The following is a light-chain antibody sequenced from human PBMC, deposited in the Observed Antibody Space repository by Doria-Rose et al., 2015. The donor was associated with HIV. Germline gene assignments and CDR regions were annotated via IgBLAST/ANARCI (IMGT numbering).Light chain of an antibody. J-gene: IGKJ1*01. Sequence: TQSPGTLSLSPGERATLSCRASQSFSRAYLAWYQQKPGQAPSILIYDGSTRATGIPDRFSASGSGTDFTLTINRLEPEDFALYYCHQYGTSWTFGQGTKVEI. V-gene: IGKV3-20*01. CDR2: DGS. CDR1: QSFSRAY. CDR3: HQYGTSWT.